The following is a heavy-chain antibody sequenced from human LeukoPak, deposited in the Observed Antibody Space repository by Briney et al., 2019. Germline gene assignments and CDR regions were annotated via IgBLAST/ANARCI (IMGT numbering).Heavy chain of an antibody. CDR1: GFTFSSYA. CDR3: ARDFGYGRDGYNSDFDY. CDR2: ISYDGSNK. J-gene: IGHJ4*02. V-gene: IGHV3-30-3*01. D-gene: IGHD5-24*01. Sequence: GGSLRLSCAASGFTFSSYAMHWVRQAPGKGLEWVAVISYDGSNKYYADSVKGRFTISRDNSKNTLYLQMNSLRAEDTAVYYCARDFGYGRDGYNSDFDYWGQGTLVTVSS.